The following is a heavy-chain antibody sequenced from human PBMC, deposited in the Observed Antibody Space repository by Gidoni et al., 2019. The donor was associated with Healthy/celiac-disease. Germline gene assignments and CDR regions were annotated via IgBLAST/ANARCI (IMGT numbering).Heavy chain of an antibody. Sequence: QVQLVQSGAEVKKPGASVKASCKASGYTFTSYYMHWVRQAPGQGLEWMGIINPSGGSTSYAQKFQGRVTMTRDTSTSTVYMELSSLRSEDTAVYYCAREQMATPYDYWGQGTLVTVSS. J-gene: IGHJ4*02. D-gene: IGHD5-12*01. CDR1: GYTFTSYY. CDR2: INPSGGST. V-gene: IGHV1-46*01. CDR3: AREQMATPYDY.